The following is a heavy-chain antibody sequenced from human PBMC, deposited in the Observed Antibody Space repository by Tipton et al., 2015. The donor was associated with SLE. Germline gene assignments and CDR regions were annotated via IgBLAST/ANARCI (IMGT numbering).Heavy chain of an antibody. J-gene: IGHJ4*02. CDR1: GYTFTSYG. V-gene: IGHV1-69*09. Sequence: QVQLVQSGAEVKKPGASVKVSCKASGYTFTSYGISWVRQAPGQGLEWMGRIIPILGIANYAQKFQGRVTITADKSMSTAYMELSSLRSEDTAVYYCTTDSRWGWGLYYFDYWGQGTLVTVSS. D-gene: IGHD3-16*01. CDR2: IIPILGIA. CDR3: TTDSRWGWGLYYFDY.